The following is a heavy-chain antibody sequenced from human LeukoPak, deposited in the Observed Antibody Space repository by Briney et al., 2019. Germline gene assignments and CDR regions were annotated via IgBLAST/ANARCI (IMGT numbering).Heavy chain of an antibody. CDR1: GFTFSNYG. CDR3: ARGNGHTSGEFDY. Sequence: GGFLRLSCAASGFTFSNYGMHWVRQAPGKGLEWVSLIWSDGGNKYYADSVKGRFTISRDNSENTLYLQMNSLRAEDTAVYYCARGNGHTSGEFDYWGQGTLVTVSS. CDR2: IWSDGGNK. V-gene: IGHV3-33*01. J-gene: IGHJ4*02. D-gene: IGHD7-27*01.